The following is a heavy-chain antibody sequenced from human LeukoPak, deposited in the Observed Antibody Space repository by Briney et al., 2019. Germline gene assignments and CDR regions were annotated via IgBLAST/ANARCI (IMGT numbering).Heavy chain of an antibody. D-gene: IGHD6-19*01. CDR2: ISDSGDKT. CDR3: AKDLGIAVAGTSDS. V-gene: IGHV3-23*01. J-gene: IGHJ4*02. CDR1: VFTFSSYG. Sequence: GGSLRLSCAASVFTFSSYGMHWVREAPGEGLEWVSSISDSGDKTYYAESVKGRFTISRDNSKNTLYLQMNSLRVEDTAVYYCAKDLGIAVAGTSDSWGQGTLVTVSS.